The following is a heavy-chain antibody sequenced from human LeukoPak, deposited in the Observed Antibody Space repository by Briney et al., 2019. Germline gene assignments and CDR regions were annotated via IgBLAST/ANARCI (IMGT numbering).Heavy chain of an antibody. V-gene: IGHV4-59*05. D-gene: IGHD6-13*01. CDR3: ATGMYSTSR. Sequence: SETLSLSCTVSGGSISSYYWSWIRQPPGKGLEWIGSIYYSGSTYYNPSLKSRVTISVDTSKNQFSLKLSSVTAADTAVYYCATGMYSTSRWGQGTLVTVSS. CDR2: IYYSGST. CDR1: GGSISSYY. J-gene: IGHJ4*02.